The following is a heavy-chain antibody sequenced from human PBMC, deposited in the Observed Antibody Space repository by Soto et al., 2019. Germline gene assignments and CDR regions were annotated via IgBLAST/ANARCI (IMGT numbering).Heavy chain of an antibody. CDR1: GYSFTSYW. J-gene: IGHJ6*02. V-gene: IGHV5-51*01. D-gene: IGHD1-1*01. CDR2: IYPGDSDT. Sequence: PGESLKNSWKGSGYSFTSYWIVWVRQMPGKGLEWMGIIYPGDSDTRYSPSFQGQVTISADKSISTAYLQWSSLKASDTAMYYCARSLRERRDYYYGMDVWGQGTTVTVSS. CDR3: ARSLRERRDYYYGMDV.